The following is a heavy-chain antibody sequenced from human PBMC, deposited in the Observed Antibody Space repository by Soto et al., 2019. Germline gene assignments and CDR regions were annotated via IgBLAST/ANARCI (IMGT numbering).Heavy chain of an antibody. V-gene: IGHV4-39*01. Sequence: QLQLQESGPGLVKPSETLSLTCTVSGGSLRRSSYYWGWIRQPPGKGLEWIGSIYYSGSTSYNPSLMSRVTISGDTSKYQCSLRLSSVTAADTAVYYCERHAQRKSYYYYWGHGTLVTVSS. CDR2: IYYSGST. CDR1: GGSLRRSSYY. CDR3: ERHAQRKSYYYY. J-gene: IGHJ4*01. D-gene: IGHD1-26*01.